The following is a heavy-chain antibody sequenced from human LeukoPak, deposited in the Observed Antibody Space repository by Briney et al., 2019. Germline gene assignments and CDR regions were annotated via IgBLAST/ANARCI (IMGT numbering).Heavy chain of an antibody. V-gene: IGHV4-34*01. Sequence: PSETLSLTCAVYGGSFSGYYWSWIRQPPGKGLEWIGEINHSGSTNYNPSLKSRVTISVGTSKNQFSLKLSSVTAADTAVYYCARGPYHSYYDFWSGYSHDAFDIWGQGTMVTVSS. CDR2: INHSGST. J-gene: IGHJ3*02. D-gene: IGHD3-3*01. CDR1: GGSFSGYY. CDR3: ARGPYHSYYDFWSGYSHDAFDI.